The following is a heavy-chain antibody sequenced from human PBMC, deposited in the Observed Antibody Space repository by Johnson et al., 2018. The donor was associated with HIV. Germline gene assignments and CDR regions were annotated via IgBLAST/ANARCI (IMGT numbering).Heavy chain of an antibody. V-gene: IGHV3-15*01. J-gene: IGHJ3*02. CDR1: GFTFSNAW. Sequence: EVQLLESGGGLVQPGGSLRLSCAASGFTFSNAWMTWVRQAPGKGLEWVGRIKSKTDGGTTDYAAPVKGRFTISRDDSKNTLYLQMNSLKTEDTAVYYCTTDQSHYDVWSGYSKDTFDIWGQGTMVTVSS. CDR2: IKSKTDGGTT. CDR3: TTDQSHYDVWSGYSKDTFDI. D-gene: IGHD3-3*01.